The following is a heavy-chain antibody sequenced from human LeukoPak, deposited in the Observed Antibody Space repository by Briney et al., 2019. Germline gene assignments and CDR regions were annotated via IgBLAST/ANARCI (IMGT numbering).Heavy chain of an antibody. CDR1: GYTFTDYS. V-gene: IGHV1-2*02. D-gene: IGHD5-18*01. J-gene: IGHJ4*02. CDR3: ARDFFSEVTYHGEIGYFDQ. Sequence: ASVRVSCKTSGYTFTDYSIHWVRQAPGQGLEWMGWINPKSGGTKYAQKFQGRVTMTGVTSISTIYMEVTRLRSDDTAIYYCARDFFSEVTYHGEIGYFDQWGPGTLVSVSS. CDR2: INPKSGGT.